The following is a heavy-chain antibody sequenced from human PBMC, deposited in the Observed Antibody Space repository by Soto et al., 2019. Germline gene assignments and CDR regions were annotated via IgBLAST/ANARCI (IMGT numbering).Heavy chain of an antibody. CDR1: GFTFDGYA. CDR2: ISGNSGSI. CDR3: AKNGGYSFVTGYLDS. J-gene: IGHJ4*02. D-gene: IGHD3-9*01. Sequence: EVQLVESGGGLVQPGGSLRLSCEASGFTFDGYAMHWVRQAPGKGLEWVSGISGNSGSIVYADAVRGRFTISRDNAKNSLYVEMNSLRPEDTAMYYCAKNGGYSFVTGYLDSWGQGTLVTVSS. V-gene: IGHV3-9*01.